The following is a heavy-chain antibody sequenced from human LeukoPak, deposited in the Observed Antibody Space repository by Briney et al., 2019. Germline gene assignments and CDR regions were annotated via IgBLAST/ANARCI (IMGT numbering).Heavy chain of an antibody. D-gene: IGHD3-3*01. CDR1: GFTFSSYS. CDR2: ISSSSSTI. J-gene: IGHJ4*02. Sequence: GGALRLSCAASGFTFSSYSMNWVRQAPGKGLEGVSYISSSSSTIYYADSVKGRFTISRDNAKNSLYLQMNSLRAEDTAVYYCTIFGGFDYWGQGTLVTVSS. CDR3: TIFGGFDY. V-gene: IGHV3-48*04.